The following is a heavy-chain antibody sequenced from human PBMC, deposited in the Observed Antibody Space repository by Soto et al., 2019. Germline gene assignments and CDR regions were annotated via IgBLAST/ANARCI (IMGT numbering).Heavy chain of an antibody. D-gene: IGHD3-10*01. V-gene: IGHV1-69*13. CDR3: ARFLGVEGSYYDGQNYNYYNGMDV. J-gene: IGHJ6*02. CDR1: GGPYNSFA. Sequence: ASVKVSCKASGGPYNSFAISWVRQAPGQGLEWIGGIIPVFGTATYAQKFKGRVTITAEESTSTAYMELSSLTSEHTAVYYCARFLGVEGSYYDGQNYNYYNGMDVWGQGTTVTVSS. CDR2: IIPVFGTA.